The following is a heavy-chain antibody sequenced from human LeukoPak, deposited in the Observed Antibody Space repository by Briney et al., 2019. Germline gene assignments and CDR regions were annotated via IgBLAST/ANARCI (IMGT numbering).Heavy chain of an antibody. CDR1: GYTFTNYG. J-gene: IGHJ6*03. D-gene: IGHD2-15*01. Sequence: ASGKVSCKSAGYTFTNYGISWVRQGPGQGLEWMGWINTYTGNTSYAQKFQGRVTMTTDTSTRTAYMELRSLRTDDTAVYYCARDVVASKSGYYFYFYLDVWGKGTTVTVSS. CDR3: ARDVVASKSGYYFYFYLDV. V-gene: IGHV1-18*01. CDR2: INTYTGNT.